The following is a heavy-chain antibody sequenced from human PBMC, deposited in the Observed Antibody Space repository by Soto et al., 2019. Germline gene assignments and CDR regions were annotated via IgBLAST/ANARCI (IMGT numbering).Heavy chain of an antibody. CDR1: PGSISSSY. CDR2: VAYSGTT. J-gene: IGHJ5*02. D-gene: IGHD1-26*01. V-gene: IGHV4-59*01. Sequence: QVQLQESGPGLVKPSETLTLTCTVSPGSISSSYWSWIRQPPGRGLEWIGHVAYSGTTKYNPSLKSRGSISVSTSKRQFSLRLTSVTAADTAVYYCAMEAQDYYFDHWGQGILVTVSS. CDR3: AMEAQDYYFDH.